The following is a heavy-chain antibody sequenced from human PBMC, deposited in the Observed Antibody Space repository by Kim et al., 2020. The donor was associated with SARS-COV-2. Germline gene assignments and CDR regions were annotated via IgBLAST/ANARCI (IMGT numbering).Heavy chain of an antibody. D-gene: IGHD6-13*01. J-gene: IGHJ5*02. CDR1: GFTFSSYG. CDR2: IWYDGSNK. CDR3: ASTYSSSWYAFDP. Sequence: GGSLRLSCAASGFTFSSYGMHWVRQAPGKGLEWVAVIWYDGSNKYYADSVKGRFTISRDNSKNTLYLQMNSLRAEDTAVYYCASTYSSSWYAFDPWGQGTLVTVSS. V-gene: IGHV3-33*01.